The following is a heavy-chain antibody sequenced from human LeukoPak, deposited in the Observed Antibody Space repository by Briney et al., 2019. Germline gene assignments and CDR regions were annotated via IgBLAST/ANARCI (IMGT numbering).Heavy chain of an antibody. V-gene: IGHV3-21*01. D-gene: IGHD3-22*01. CDR2: ISSSSSYI. CDR1: GFTFSSCS. Sequence: GGSLRLSCAASGFTFSSCSMNWVRQAPGKGLEWVSSISSSSSYIYYADSVKGRFTISRDNAKNSLYLQMNSLRAEDTAVYYCARIYDTGYFDYWGQGTLVTVSS. J-gene: IGHJ4*02. CDR3: ARIYDTGYFDY.